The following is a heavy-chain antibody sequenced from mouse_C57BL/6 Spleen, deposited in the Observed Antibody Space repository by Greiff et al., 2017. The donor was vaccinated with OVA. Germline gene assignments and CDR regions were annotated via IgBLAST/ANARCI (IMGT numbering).Heavy chain of an antibody. CDR2: ISDGGSYT. V-gene: IGHV5-4*01. J-gene: IGHJ2*01. Sequence: EVQRVESGGGLVKPGGSLKLSCAASGFTFSSYAMSWVRQTPEKRLEWVATISDGGSYTYYPDNVKGRFTISRDNAKNNLYLQMSHLKSEDTAMYYCARAGGTLYYFDYWGQGTTLTVSS. D-gene: IGHD4-1*01. CDR1: GFTFSSYA. CDR3: ARAGGTLYYFDY.